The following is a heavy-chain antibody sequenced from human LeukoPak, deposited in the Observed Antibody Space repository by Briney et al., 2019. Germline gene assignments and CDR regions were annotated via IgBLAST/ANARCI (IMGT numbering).Heavy chain of an antibody. V-gene: IGHV4-4*02. CDR2: IYHSGST. J-gene: IGHJ4*02. CDR3: ARDLGYSSGWWGY. CDR1: GGSISSSNW. D-gene: IGHD6-19*01. Sequence: SETLSLTCAVSGGSISSSNWWSWVRQPPGKGLEWIGEIYHSGSTNYNPSLKSRVTISVDKSKNQFSLKLSSVTAADTAVYYCARDLGYSSGWWGYWGQGTLVTVSS.